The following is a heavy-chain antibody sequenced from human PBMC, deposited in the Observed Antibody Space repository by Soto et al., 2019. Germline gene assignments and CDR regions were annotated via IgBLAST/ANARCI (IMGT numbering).Heavy chain of an antibody. V-gene: IGHV4-31*03. CDR1: GGSISSGGYY. CDR2: IYYSGST. Sequence: SETLSLTCTVSGGSISSGGYYWSWIRQHPGKGLEWVGYIYYSGSTYYNPSLKSRVTISVDTSKNQFSLKLSSVTAADTAVYYCARVVRRLGMDVWGQGTTVTVSS. D-gene: IGHD3-10*01. CDR3: ARVVRRLGMDV. J-gene: IGHJ6*02.